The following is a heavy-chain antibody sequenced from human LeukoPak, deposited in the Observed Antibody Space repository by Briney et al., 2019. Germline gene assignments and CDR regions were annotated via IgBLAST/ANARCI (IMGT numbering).Heavy chain of an antibody. Sequence: ASVKVSCKASGYTFTGYYMHWVRQAPGQGLEWMGWINPTSGGTNYAQKFQGRVTMTSGTSISTAYMELSRLRSDDTAVYYCARDPSVNRWYFDLWGRGTVVTVSS. CDR1: GYTFTGYY. V-gene: IGHV1-2*02. CDR2: INPTSGGT. CDR3: ARDPSVNRWYFDL. D-gene: IGHD1-14*01. J-gene: IGHJ2*01.